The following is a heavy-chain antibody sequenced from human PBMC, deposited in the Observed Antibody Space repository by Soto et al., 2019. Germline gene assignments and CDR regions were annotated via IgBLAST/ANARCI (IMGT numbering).Heavy chain of an antibody. J-gene: IGHJ5*02. D-gene: IGHD3-3*01. Sequence: TGGSLRLSCAASGFTFSSYAMHWVRQAPGKGLEWVAVISYDGSNKYYADSVKGRFTISRDNSKNTLYLQMNSLRAEDTAVYYCARDNSYSRDFWSGYFLFRWFDPWGQGTLVTVSS. CDR1: GFTFSSYA. V-gene: IGHV3-30-3*01. CDR3: ARDNSYSRDFWSGYFLFRWFDP. CDR2: ISYDGSNK.